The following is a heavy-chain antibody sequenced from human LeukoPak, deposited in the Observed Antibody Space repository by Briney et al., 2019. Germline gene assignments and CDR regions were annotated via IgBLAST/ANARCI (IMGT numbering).Heavy chain of an antibody. Sequence: GGSLRLSCAASGFTVSSNYMSWVRQAPGKELEWVSVIYSGGSTYYADSVKGRFAISRDNSKNTLYLQMNSLRAEDTAVYYCARVQGGYSYGYGYYFDYWGQGTLVTVSS. CDR2: IYSGGST. D-gene: IGHD5-18*01. CDR1: GFTVSSNY. CDR3: ARVQGGYSYGYGYYFDY. J-gene: IGHJ4*02. V-gene: IGHV3-53*01.